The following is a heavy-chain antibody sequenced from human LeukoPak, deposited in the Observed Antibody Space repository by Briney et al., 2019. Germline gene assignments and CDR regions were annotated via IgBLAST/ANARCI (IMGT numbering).Heavy chain of an antibody. CDR1: GFTFSSYA. Sequence: PGRSLRLSCAASGFTFSSYAMHWVRQAPGKGLEWVAVISYDGSNKYYADSVKGRFTISRDNSKNTLYLQMNSLRAEDTAVYYCARVRYDFWSGYSYYFDYWGQGTLVTVSS. J-gene: IGHJ4*02. V-gene: IGHV3-30-3*01. D-gene: IGHD3-3*01. CDR2: ISYDGSNK. CDR3: ARVRYDFWSGYSYYFDY.